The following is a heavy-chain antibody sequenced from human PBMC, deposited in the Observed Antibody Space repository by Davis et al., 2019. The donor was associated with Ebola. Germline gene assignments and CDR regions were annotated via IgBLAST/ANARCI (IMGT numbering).Heavy chain of an antibody. Sequence: SVNVSCKASGYTFTSYGISWVRHPPGQGFEWMGWLSAYNGNTNYAQKLHGRVNMTPDTSTSPAYTELRSLRSDDTAVYYCARVRERPRSIAARTTIDYWGQGTLVTVSS. CDR1: GYTFTSYG. CDR2: LSAYNGNT. V-gene: IGHV1-18*01. CDR3: ARVRERPRSIAARTTIDY. D-gene: IGHD6-6*01. J-gene: IGHJ4*02.